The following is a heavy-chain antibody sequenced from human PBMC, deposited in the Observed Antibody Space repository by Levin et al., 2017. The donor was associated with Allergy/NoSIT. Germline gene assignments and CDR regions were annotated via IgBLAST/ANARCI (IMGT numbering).Heavy chain of an antibody. Sequence: SQTLSLTCTVSGGSISSYYWSWIRQPPGKGLEWIGYIYYSGSTNYNPSLKSRVTISVDTSKNQFSLKLSSVTAADTAVYYCARETGTGFFDYWGQGTLVTVSS. CDR3: ARETGTGFFDY. D-gene: IGHD1-1*01. CDR1: GGSISSYY. J-gene: IGHJ4*02. CDR2: IYYSGST. V-gene: IGHV4-59*01.